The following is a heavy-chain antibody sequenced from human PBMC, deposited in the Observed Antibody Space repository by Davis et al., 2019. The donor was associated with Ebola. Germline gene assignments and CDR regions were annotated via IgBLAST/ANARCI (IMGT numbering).Heavy chain of an antibody. CDR1: GGSFSGYY. CDR3: ARVDPNHYGMDV. CDR2: INHSGST. J-gene: IGHJ6*02. V-gene: IGHV4-34*01. Sequence: SETLSLTCAVYGGSFSGYYWSWIRQPPGKGLEWIGEINHSGSTNYNPSLKSRVTISVDTSKNQFSLKLSSVTAADTAVYYCARVDPNHYGMDVWGQGTTVTVSS. D-gene: IGHD1-14*01.